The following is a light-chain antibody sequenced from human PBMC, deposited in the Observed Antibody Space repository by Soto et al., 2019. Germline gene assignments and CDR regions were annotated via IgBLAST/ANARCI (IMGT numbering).Light chain of an antibody. Sequence: DIQMTQSPSTLSGSVGDRVTITCRASQTISSWLAWYQQKPGKAPKLLIYKASTLKSGVPSRFSGSGSGTEFTLTITSMQPDAFPNYSCQHYNSHSEAFGQGTKVDI. J-gene: IGKJ1*01. V-gene: IGKV1-5*03. CDR2: KAS. CDR1: QTISSW. CDR3: QHYNSHSEA.